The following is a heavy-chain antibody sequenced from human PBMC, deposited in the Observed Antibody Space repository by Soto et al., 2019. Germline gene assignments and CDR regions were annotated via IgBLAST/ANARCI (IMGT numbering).Heavy chain of an antibody. J-gene: IGHJ6*02. Sequence: QVQLVQSGAEVKKPGASVKVSCKASGYTFTSYAMHWVRQAPGQRLEWKGWINAGNGNTKYSQKFQGRVTITRDTSASTAYMELSSLRSEDTAVYYCARAEAHPIIYYGMDVWGQGTTVTVSS. V-gene: IGHV1-3*01. CDR1: GYTFTSYA. CDR2: INAGNGNT. CDR3: ARAEAHPIIYYGMDV.